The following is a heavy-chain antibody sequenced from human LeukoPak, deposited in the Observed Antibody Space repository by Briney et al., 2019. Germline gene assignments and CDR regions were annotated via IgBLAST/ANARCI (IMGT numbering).Heavy chain of an antibody. D-gene: IGHD3-3*01. CDR1: GYTLGYYA. CDR3: ARARDYYTPPFDY. CDR2: INAAGGIT. Sequence: ASVKGSCKASGYTLGYYALHWVRQAPGQGLEWLGWINAAGGITKYAQDFQDRLSITGDTSTSTAYMELSGLRSEDMGVYYCARARDYYTPPFDYWGQGTLVTVSS. V-gene: IGHV1-3*03. J-gene: IGHJ4*02.